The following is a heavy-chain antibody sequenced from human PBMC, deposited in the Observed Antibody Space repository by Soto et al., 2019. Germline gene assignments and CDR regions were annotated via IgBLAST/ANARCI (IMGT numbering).Heavy chain of an antibody. CDR1: GGTFSNYA. CDR2: IIPIFGTP. CDR3: ARGRKVGATLFAFDI. D-gene: IGHD1-26*01. J-gene: IGHJ3*02. V-gene: IGHV1-69*13. Sequence: ASVKVSCKASGGTFSNYAINWVRQAPGQGLEWMGGIIPIFGTPNYAQKFQGRVTITADESTSTAYMGLSSLTSEDMAVYYCARGRKVGATLFAFDIWGQGTMVTVSS.